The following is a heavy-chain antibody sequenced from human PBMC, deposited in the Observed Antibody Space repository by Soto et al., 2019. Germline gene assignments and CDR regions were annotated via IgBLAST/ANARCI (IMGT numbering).Heavy chain of an antibody. CDR1: GFSLSTSGVG. J-gene: IGHJ4*02. CDR3: AHSQTTTLDY. D-gene: IGHD1-26*01. V-gene: IGHV2-5*02. CDR2: IYWDDDK. Sequence: QITLKESGPTLVKPTQTLTLTCTFSGFSLSTSGVGVGWIREPPGKALEWLALIYWDDDKGYSPALKSRRTITKDPSKNPVVLTITNMDPVDTATYYCAHSQTTTLDYWGQGTLATVSS.